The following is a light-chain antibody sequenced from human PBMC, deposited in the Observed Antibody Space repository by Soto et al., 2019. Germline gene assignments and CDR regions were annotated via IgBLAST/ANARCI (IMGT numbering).Light chain of an antibody. CDR1: SSDVSPFNY. J-gene: IGLJ3*02. CDR2: EVS. Sequence: QSALTQPASVSGSPGQSITISCSATSSDVSPFNYVSWYQRHPGNAPKLMIYEVSNRPSGVSNRFTASKSGNTASLTISGLQAEDEADYYCMSFTTSNTGVFGGGTKVTVL. V-gene: IGLV2-14*01. CDR3: MSFTTSNTGV.